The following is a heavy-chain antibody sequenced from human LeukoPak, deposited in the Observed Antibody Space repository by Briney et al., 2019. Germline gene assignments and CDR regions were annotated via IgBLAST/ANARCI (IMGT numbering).Heavy chain of an antibody. CDR1: DGSVWTGDYY. J-gene: IGHJ4*02. D-gene: IGHD3-22*01. Sequence: SETLSLTCTVSDGSVWTGDYYWGWIRQSPGKGLEWIGNVFYTGRTYYNPSLKSLATISVDTSRNQFSLRLNSVTAADAAVYYCARYRIYYYDSGSYPEGYSDYWGQGTLVTVSS. CDR2: VFYTGRT. CDR3: ARYRIYYYDSGSYPEGYSDY. V-gene: IGHV4-39*01.